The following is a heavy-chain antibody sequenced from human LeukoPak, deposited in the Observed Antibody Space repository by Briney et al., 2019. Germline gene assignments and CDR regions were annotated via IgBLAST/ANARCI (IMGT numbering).Heavy chain of an antibody. V-gene: IGHV1-8*01. CDR1: GYTFTSYD. D-gene: IGHD3-10*01. CDR3: AREVLLWFGESRQGAFDI. J-gene: IGHJ3*02. CDR2: MNPNSGNT. Sequence: GASVKVSCKASGYTFTSYDINWVRQATGQGLEWMGWMNPNSGNTGYAQKFQGRVTMTRDTSISTAYMELSSLRSEDTAVYYCAREVLLWFGESRQGAFDIWGQGTMVTVSS.